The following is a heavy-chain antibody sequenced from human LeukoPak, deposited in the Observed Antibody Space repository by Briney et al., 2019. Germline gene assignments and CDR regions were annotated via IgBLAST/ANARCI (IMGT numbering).Heavy chain of an antibody. CDR3: GGYGAKKIDY. D-gene: IGHD4/OR15-4a*01. CDR1: GVSVSSNSYY. CDR2: ISTSGNS. J-gene: IGHJ4*02. V-gene: IGHV4-61*09. Sequence: SETLSLTCTVSGVSVSSNSYYWSWLRQPAGKGPEWIGHISTSGNSNSNPSLKSRVTISVDTSTNQFSLKLSSVTAADTAVYYCGGYGAKKIDYWGQGILVTVSS.